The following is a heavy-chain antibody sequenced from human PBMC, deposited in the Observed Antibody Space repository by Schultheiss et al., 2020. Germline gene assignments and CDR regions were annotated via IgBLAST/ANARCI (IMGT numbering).Heavy chain of an antibody. CDR3: ARESVGYCSGGSCYSGRYFDY. CDR1: GFTFSSYA. Sequence: GGSLRLSCAASGFTFSSYAMHWVRQAPGKGLEWVAVISYDGSNKYYADSAKGRFTISRDNSKNTLYLQMNSLRAEDTAVYYCARESVGYCSGGSCYSGRYFDYWGQGTLVTVSS. V-gene: IGHV3-30-3*01. D-gene: IGHD2-15*01. J-gene: IGHJ4*02. CDR2: ISYDGSNK.